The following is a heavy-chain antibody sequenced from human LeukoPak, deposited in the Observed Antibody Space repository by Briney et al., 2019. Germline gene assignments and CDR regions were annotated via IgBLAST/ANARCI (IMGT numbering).Heavy chain of an antibody. J-gene: IGHJ4*02. D-gene: IGHD5-18*01. CDR3: ARDPGYGGGGYYFDY. CDR2: IIPIFGTA. V-gene: IGHV1-69*05. CDR1: GGTFSSYA. Sequence: ASVKVSCKASGGTFSSYAISWVRQAPGQGLEWMGRIIPIFGTANYAQKFQGRVTITTDESTRPAYLELGSLKAEDTAVYYCARDPGYGGGGYYFDYWGQGILVTVSS.